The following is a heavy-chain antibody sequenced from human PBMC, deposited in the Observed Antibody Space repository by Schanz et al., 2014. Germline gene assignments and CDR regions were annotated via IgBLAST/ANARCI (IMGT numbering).Heavy chain of an antibody. CDR3: AKYRGYYRVSGSYRELEY. V-gene: IGHV3-23*04. D-gene: IGHD3-10*01. CDR1: GFTFSSYA. J-gene: IGHJ4*02. CDR2: ISGSGTTT. Sequence: EVQLVESGGGLVQPGGSLRLSCAASGFTFSSYAMSWVRQAPGKGLEWVSAISGSGTTTYYADSVKGRFTISRDNSKNTLYLQMNSLRPEDTAVYYCAKYRGYYRVSGSYRELEYWGQGTLVTVSS.